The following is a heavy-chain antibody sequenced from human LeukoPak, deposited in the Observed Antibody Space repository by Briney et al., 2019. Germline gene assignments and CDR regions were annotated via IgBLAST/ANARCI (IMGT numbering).Heavy chain of an antibody. CDR2: IYSGGST. Sequence: PGGSLRLSCAASGFTVSSNYMSWVRQAPGKGLEWVSVIYSGGSTYYADSVKGRFTISRDNSKNTLYLQVNSLRAEDTAVYYCARVALTFGGVLGTFDIWGQGTMVTVPS. J-gene: IGHJ3*02. V-gene: IGHV3-53*01. D-gene: IGHD3-16*01. CDR3: ARVALTFGGVLGTFDI. CDR1: GFTVSSNY.